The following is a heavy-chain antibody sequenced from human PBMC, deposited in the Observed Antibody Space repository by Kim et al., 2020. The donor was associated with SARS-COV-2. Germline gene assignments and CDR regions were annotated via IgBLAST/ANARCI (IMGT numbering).Heavy chain of an antibody. CDR2: TYYRSKWYN. Sequence: SQTLSLTCVISGDNVSGDSVAWNWIRQSPSRGLEWLGRTYYRSKWYNDYAVSVKGRITISPETSKNQFSLQVNSVTPEDTAVYYCARDHQYSVDYWGQGTLVTVSS. CDR1: GDNVSGDSVA. J-gene: IGHJ4*02. V-gene: IGHV6-1*01. D-gene: IGHD4-4*01. CDR3: ARDHQYSVDY.